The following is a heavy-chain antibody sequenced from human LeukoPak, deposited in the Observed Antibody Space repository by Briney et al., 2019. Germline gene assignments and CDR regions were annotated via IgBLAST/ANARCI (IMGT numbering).Heavy chain of an antibody. CDR3: ARDAQFIVVVPAAKLNYMDV. Sequence: EASVKVSCKASGYTFTSYDINWVRQAPGQGLEWMGWINPNSGVTNYAQKFQGRVIMTRDTSISTAYMEVRRLRSDDTAVYYCARDAQFIVVVPAAKLNYMDVWGKGSTVTVSS. CDR1: GYTFTSYD. V-gene: IGHV1-2*02. J-gene: IGHJ6*03. D-gene: IGHD2-2*01. CDR2: INPNSGVT.